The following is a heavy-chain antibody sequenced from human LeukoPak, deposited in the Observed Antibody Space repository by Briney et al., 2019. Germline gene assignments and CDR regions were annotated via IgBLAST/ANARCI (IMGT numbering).Heavy chain of an antibody. CDR3: ARTASAGTLGGVDGY. V-gene: IGHV1-46*01. CDR1: GYTFTSYF. Sequence: WASVKVSCKASGYTFTSYFMHWVRQAPGQGLEWMGIISPNNGSTSYAQKFQGRVTMTRDMSTSTVYMELSSLRSEDTAVYYCARTASAGTLGGVDGYWGQGTLVTVSS. CDR2: ISPNNGST. J-gene: IGHJ4*02. D-gene: IGHD6-19*01.